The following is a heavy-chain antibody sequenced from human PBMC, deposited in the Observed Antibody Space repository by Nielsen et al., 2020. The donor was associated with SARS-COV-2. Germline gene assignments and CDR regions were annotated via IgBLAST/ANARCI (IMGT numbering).Heavy chain of an antibody. Sequence: GESLKISCAASGFTFSSYAMHWVRQAPGKGLEWVAVISYDGSNKYYADSVKGRFTISRDNAKNSLYLQMNSLRAEDTAVYYCARSLRTDDSSGYYYCCFDYWGQGTLVTVSS. D-gene: IGHD3-22*01. CDR1: GFTFSSYA. CDR2: ISYDGSNK. J-gene: IGHJ4*02. CDR3: ARSLRTDDSSGYYYCCFDY. V-gene: IGHV3-30*04.